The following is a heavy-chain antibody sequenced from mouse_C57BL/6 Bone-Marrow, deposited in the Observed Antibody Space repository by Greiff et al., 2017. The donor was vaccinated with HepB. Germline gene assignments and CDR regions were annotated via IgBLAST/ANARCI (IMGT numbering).Heavy chain of an antibody. CDR1: GFTFSDYY. CDR2: ISNGGGST. CDR3: ARRGLRRTPLWFAY. D-gene: IGHD2-2*01. V-gene: IGHV5-12*01. Sequence: EVKLEESGGVLVQPGGSLKLSCAASGFTFSDYYMYWVRQTPEKRLEWVAYISNGGGSTYYPDNVKGRFTISRDNAKNTLYLPLSRLKSEDTAMYSCARRGLRRTPLWFAYWGHVTLVTVSA. J-gene: IGHJ3*01.